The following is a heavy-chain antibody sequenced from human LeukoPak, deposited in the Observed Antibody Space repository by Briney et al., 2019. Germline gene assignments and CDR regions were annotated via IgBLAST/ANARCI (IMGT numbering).Heavy chain of an antibody. CDR3: ARGPRAAADDY. D-gene: IGHD6-13*01. J-gene: IGHJ4*02. V-gene: IGHV1-3*01. CDR2: INAGNGNT. CDR1: GYTFINYA. Sequence: ASVKVSCKISGYTFINYAINWGRQAPGQRPEWMGWINAGNGNTKYSQKFQGRVTITRDTSASTAYMELSSLRSEDTAVYYCARGPRAAADDYWGQGTLVTVSS.